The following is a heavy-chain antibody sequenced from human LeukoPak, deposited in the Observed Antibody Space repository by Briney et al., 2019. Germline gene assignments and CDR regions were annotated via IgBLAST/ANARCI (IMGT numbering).Heavy chain of an antibody. CDR3: ARKGPGGWYFDY. J-gene: IGHJ4*02. D-gene: IGHD6-19*01. V-gene: IGHV3-7*03. CDR2: MKRDGSEE. Sequence: PGGSLRLSCASSGFTFDNYWMTWVRQAPGKGRERGDIMKRDGSEEYYVDSARGQFTIFSDNAKNSLYLQMNSLRAEDTAVYYCARKGPGGWYFDYWGEGTLVTVSS. CDR1: GFTFDNYW.